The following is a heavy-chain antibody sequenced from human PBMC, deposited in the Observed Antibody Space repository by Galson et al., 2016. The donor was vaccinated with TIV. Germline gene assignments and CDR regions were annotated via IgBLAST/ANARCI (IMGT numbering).Heavy chain of an antibody. D-gene: IGHD3-22*01. V-gene: IGHV3-66*02. CDR1: GLSVKINY. CDR2: ISDGGKT. Sequence: SLRLSCAASGLSVKINYMTWVRQAPGKGLEWVSLISDGGKTYYPDSVRGRFTISRDNSKNTLYLQMNSLSIEDTAVYYCARDRVVVATYYYYYYGMDVWGQGTAVTVSS. J-gene: IGHJ6*02. CDR3: ARDRVVVATYYYYYYGMDV.